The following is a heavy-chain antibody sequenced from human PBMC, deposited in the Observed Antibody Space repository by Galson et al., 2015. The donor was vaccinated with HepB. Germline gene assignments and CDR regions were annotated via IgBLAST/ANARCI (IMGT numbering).Heavy chain of an antibody. Sequence: ETLSLTCAVNGGSFSAYYWIWIRQPPGKGLEWIGEIHQSGRTNYNPSLKSRVLISVDTSKNQFSLKMSSVIAADTAIYYCARYIAMGGFDYWGQGTLVTVSS. CDR3: ARYIAMGGFDY. CDR2: IHQSGRT. V-gene: IGHV4-34*01. J-gene: IGHJ4*02. CDR1: GGSFSAYY. D-gene: IGHD5-24*01.